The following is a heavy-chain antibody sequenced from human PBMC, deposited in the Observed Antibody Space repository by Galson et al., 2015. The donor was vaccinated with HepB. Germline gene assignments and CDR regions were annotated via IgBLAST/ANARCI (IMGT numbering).Heavy chain of an antibody. CDR2: IYYSGST. D-gene: IGHD2-2*01. J-gene: IGHJ4*02. CDR3: SAAANYFDY. CDR1: GGSISSYY. V-gene: IGHV4-59*01. Sequence: SETLSLTCTVSGGSISSYYWSWIRQPPGKGLEWIGHIYYSGSTNYNPSLKSRVTISVDTSKNQFSLKLSSVTAADTAVYYCSAAANYFDYWGQGTLVTVSS.